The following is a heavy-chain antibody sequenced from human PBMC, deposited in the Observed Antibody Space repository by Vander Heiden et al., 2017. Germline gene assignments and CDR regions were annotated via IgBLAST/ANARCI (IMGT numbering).Heavy chain of an antibody. V-gene: IGHV3-23*01. CDR3: AKDPNGDYVGAFDF. CDR1: GFSFRNFA. CDR2: ITGGGGT. D-gene: IGHD4-17*01. J-gene: IGHJ3*01. Sequence: DVQLLGSGGNLVQTGGALRYCCAASGFSFRNFARSWVRQAAGKGLKWVSAITGGGGTFYADSVKGRFTMSRDNSKNTLYLQMNSLRVEDTAVYFCAKDPNGDYVGAFDFWGQGTKVTVSS.